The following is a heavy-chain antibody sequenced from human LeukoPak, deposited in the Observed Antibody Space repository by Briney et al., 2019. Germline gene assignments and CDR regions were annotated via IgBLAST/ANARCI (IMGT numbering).Heavy chain of an antibody. J-gene: IGHJ3*02. V-gene: IGHV3-33*01. CDR3: AREQQLDASVGAFDI. CDR2: IWYDGSNK. D-gene: IGHD6-13*01. CDR1: GFTFSSYG. Sequence: GGSLRLSCAASGFTFSSYGMHWVRQAPGKGLEWVAVIWYDGSNKYYADSVKGRFTISRDNSKNTLYLQMNSLRAEDTAVYYCAREQQLDASVGAFDIRGQGTMVTVSS.